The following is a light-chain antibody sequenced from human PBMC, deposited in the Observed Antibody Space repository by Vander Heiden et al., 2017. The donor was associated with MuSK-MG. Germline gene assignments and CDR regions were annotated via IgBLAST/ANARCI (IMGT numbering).Light chain of an antibody. CDR2: GAS. J-gene: IGKJ5*01. CDR1: QSVSSN. Sequence: EIMMTPSPATLSVSPGDSATLSCRASQSVSSNLAWYQQKPGQAPRLLIYGASARATGIPARFSGGGSGTEFTLTISSLQSEDFAVYYCQQYNNWPPVTFGQGTRLEIK. CDR3: QQYNNWPPVT. V-gene: IGKV3-15*01.